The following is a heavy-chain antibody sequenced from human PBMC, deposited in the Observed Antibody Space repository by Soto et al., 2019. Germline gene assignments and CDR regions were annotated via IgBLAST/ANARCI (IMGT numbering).Heavy chain of an antibody. Sequence: QVQLQESGPGLVKPSETLSLTCTVSNDSISTYYWTWIRQPPGKGLEWIGFIYYSGRTNYNPSLQSRLTISVDTPKHQFSLKMNSVTAADTAVYYCAIPGRDWGDLHYWGQGTLVTVSS. D-gene: IGHD7-27*01. V-gene: IGHV4-59*08. CDR1: NDSISTYY. CDR3: AIPGRDWGDLHY. CDR2: IYYSGRT. J-gene: IGHJ4*02.